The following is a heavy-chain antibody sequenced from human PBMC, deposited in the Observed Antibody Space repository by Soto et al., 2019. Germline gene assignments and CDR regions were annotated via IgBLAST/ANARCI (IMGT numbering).Heavy chain of an antibody. J-gene: IGHJ6*02. CDR1: GFSFSDYG. CDR3: ARDLWSVALDV. D-gene: IGHD3-10*01. CDR2: IWYDGSNE. V-gene: IGHV3-33*01. Sequence: QVQLVESGGGVVQPGRSLRVSCAASGFSFSDYGMHWVRQAPGKGLEWVAVIWYDGSNEYYAESVKGRFTVSRNISKNILYLQMNSLRVEETAVYYCARDLWSVALDVWGQGTTVTVSS.